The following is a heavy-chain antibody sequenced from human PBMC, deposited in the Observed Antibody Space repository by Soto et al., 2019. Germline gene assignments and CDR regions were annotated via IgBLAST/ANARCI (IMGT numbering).Heavy chain of an antibody. J-gene: IGHJ4*02. CDR1: GFTFSSYG. CDR2: IWYDGSNK. Sequence: GGSLRLSCAASGFTFSSYGMHWVRQAPGKGLEWVAVIWYDGSNKYYADSVKGRFTISRDNSKNTLYLQMNSLRAEDTAVYYCARDVAAKSRYYFDYWGQGTLVTVSS. CDR3: ARDVAAKSRYYFDY. D-gene: IGHD2-21*01. V-gene: IGHV3-33*01.